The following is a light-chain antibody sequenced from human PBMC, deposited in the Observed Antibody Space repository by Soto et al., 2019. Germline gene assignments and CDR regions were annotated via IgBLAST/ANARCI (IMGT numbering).Light chain of an antibody. CDR1: SSDVGAYKY. Sequence: QSALTPPPSASGSPGQSVTMSCTGTSSDVGAYKYVSWYQQYPGKAPKLMIYEVSKRPSGVPDRFSGSKSGNTASLTVSGLQAEDEADYYCTSDVGSDIWVFGGGTKVTVL. J-gene: IGLJ3*02. CDR2: EVS. V-gene: IGLV2-8*01. CDR3: TSDVGSDIWV.